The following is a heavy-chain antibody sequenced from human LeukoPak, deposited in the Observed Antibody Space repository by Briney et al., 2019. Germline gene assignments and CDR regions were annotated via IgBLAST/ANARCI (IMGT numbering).Heavy chain of an antibody. Sequence: HSGGSLRLSCAASGFTFSNSAMSWVRQAPGKGLEWVSAISAGGDSTYYADSVKGRFTISRDISKNTLYLQMSSLRAEDTAVYYCARPLSGSNLPDYWGQGTLVTVPS. CDR2: ISAGGDST. CDR3: ARPLSGSNLPDY. J-gene: IGHJ4*02. V-gene: IGHV3-23*01. CDR1: GFTFSNSA. D-gene: IGHD1-26*01.